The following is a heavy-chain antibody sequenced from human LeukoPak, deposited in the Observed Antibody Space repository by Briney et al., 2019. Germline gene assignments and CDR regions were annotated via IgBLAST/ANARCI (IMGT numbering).Heavy chain of an antibody. J-gene: IGHJ4*02. Sequence: PGGSLRLPCAASGFTFSSYAMNWVRQAPGKGLDWVSVISGSGGDTYYADSVKGRFTISRDNSKNTLYLHMNSVRADDTAVYYCVASTSWYYFQYWGQGTLVTVSS. CDR3: VASTSWYYFQY. D-gene: IGHD2-2*01. CDR2: ISGSGGDT. V-gene: IGHV3-23*01. CDR1: GFTFSSYA.